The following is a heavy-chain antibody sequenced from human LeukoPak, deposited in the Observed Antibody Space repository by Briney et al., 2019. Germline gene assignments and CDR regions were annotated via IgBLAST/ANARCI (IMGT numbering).Heavy chain of an antibody. CDR3: AKVHRSYYYGSGSSPYFDH. J-gene: IGHJ4*02. CDR1: GFTFDDYA. V-gene: IGHV3-9*01. Sequence: GRSLRLSCAASGFTFDDYAKHWVRQAPGKGLEWVSGISWNSGSIGYADSVKGRFTISRDNAKNSLYLQMNSLRAEDTALYYCAKVHRSYYYGSGSSPYFDHWGQGTLVTVSS. D-gene: IGHD3-10*01. CDR2: ISWNSGSI.